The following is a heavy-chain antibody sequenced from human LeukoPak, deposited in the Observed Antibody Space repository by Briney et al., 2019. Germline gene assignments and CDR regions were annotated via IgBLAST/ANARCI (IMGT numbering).Heavy chain of an antibody. Sequence: ASVKVSCKASGGTFSSYAISWVRQAPGQGLEWMGGIIPIFGTANYAQKFQGRVTITTDESTSAAYMELSSLRSEDTAVYYCARDVTHYYDSSGYGLGYWGQGTLVTVSS. CDR2: IIPIFGTA. J-gene: IGHJ4*02. V-gene: IGHV1-69*05. CDR1: GGTFSSYA. D-gene: IGHD3-22*01. CDR3: ARDVTHYYDSSGYGLGY.